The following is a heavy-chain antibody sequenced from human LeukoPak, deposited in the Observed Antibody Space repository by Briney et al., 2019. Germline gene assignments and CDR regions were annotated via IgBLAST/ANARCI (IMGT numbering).Heavy chain of an antibody. V-gene: IGHV3-23*01. CDR3: AKDFDYYDTSDYFFLAVFDY. CDR2: ISGSGATT. J-gene: IGHJ4*02. Sequence: GSLRLSCAASGFTFSSYWMHWVRQAPGKGLVWVSAISGSGATTYYADSVKGRFTISRDSSKNTLYLEMSSLRAEDTAVYYCAKDFDYYDTSDYFFLAVFDYWGQGTLVTVSS. D-gene: IGHD3-22*01. CDR1: GFTFSSYW.